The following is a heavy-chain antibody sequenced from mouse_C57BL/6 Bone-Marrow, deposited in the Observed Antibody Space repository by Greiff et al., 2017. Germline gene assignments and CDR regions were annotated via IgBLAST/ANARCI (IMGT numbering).Heavy chain of an antibody. D-gene: IGHD1-1*01. J-gene: IGHJ2*01. V-gene: IGHV6-3*01. CDR2: IRLKSDNYAT. CDR3: TGWITTVVSFDD. CDR1: GFTFSNYW. Sequence: EVKVVESGGGLVQPGGSMKLSCVASGFTFSNYWMNWVRQSPETGLEWVAQIRLKSDNYATHYAESVKGRFTISRDDSKSSVYLQTNNLRAEDTGIYYCTGWITTVVSFDDWGQGTTLTVSS.